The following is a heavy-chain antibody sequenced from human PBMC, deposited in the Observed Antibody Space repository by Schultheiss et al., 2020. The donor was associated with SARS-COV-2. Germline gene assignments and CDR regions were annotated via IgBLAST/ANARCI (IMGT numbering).Heavy chain of an antibody. J-gene: IGHJ4*02. CDR1: GFTFSSYA. D-gene: IGHD3-3*01. V-gene: IGHV3-23*01. Sequence: GGSLRLSCAASGFTFSSYAMSWVRQAPGKGLEWVSAISGSGGSTYYADSVKGRFTISRDNSKNTLYLQMNSLRAEDTAVYYCAKDPFYDFWSGYYFDYWGQGTLVTVSS. CDR2: ISGSGGST. CDR3: AKDPFYDFWSGYYFDY.